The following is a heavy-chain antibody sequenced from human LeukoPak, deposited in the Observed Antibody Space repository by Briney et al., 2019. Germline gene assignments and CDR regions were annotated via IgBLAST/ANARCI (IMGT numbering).Heavy chain of an antibody. CDR3: ASTNCGGDCYPSQIDY. CDR2: INHSGST. D-gene: IGHD2-21*02. Sequence: SETLSLTCAVYGGSFSGYYWSWIRQPPGKGLEWIGEINHSGSTNYNPSLKSRVTISVDTSKNQFSLKLSSVTAADTAVYYCASTNCGGDCYPSQIDYWGQGTLVTVSS. V-gene: IGHV4-34*01. J-gene: IGHJ4*02. CDR1: GGSFSGYY.